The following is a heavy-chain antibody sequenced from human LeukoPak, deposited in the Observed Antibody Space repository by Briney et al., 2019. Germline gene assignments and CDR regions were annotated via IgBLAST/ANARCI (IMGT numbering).Heavy chain of an antibody. CDR1: GGSFSGYY. Sequence: LETLSLTCAVYGGSFSGYYWSWIRQPPGKGLEWIGEINHSGSTNYNPSLKSRVTISVDTSKNQFSLKLSSVTAADTAVYYCSSYSNYASFDYWGQGTLVTVSS. D-gene: IGHD4-4*01. CDR2: INHSGST. J-gene: IGHJ4*02. CDR3: SSYSNYASFDY. V-gene: IGHV4-34*01.